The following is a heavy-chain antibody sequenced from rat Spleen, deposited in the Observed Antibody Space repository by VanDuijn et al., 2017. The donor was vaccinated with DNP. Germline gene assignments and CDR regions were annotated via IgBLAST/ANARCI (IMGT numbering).Heavy chain of an antibody. CDR2: MSSGGSS. J-gene: IGHJ2*01. CDR1: GFPLTKYG. CDR3: TREEPRVLYYFSSLFDY. D-gene: IGHD1-2*01. V-gene: IGHV2S12*01. Sequence: QVQLGESGPGLVQPSQTLSLTCTVSGFPLTKYGVSWVRQPPGKGLDWIAAMSSGGSSYFNSALKSRLSIRRDTSTSQVFLEMNSLQTEDTAIYFCTREEPRVLYYFSSLFDYWGQGVMATVSS.